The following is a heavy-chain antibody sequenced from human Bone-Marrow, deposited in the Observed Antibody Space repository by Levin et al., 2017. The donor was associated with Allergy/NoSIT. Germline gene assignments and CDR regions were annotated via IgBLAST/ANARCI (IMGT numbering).Heavy chain of an antibody. V-gene: IGHV4-59*01. CDR2: IYYSGST. Sequence: SETLSLTCTVSGGSISSYYWSWIRQPPGKGLEWIGYIYYSGSTKYNPSLKSRVTISLDTSKNQFSLKLSSVTAADTAVYYCARGGATSSGVDYWGQGTLVTVSS. CDR3: ARGGATSSGVDY. CDR1: GGSISSYY. J-gene: IGHJ4*02. D-gene: IGHD3-3*01.